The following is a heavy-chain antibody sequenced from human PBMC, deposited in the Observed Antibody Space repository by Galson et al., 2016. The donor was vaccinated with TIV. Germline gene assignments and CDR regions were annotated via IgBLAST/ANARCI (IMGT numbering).Heavy chain of an antibody. CDR1: GFTFSDYG. D-gene: IGHD4-17*01. CDR3: AKDPRLYGDYFLHYFDY. CDR2: ISYDGSDQ. Sequence: SLRLSCAASGFTFSDYGMHWVRQAPGKGLEWVAVISYDGSDQYYAGSVKGRFTISRDNSKNTLYLQMNSLRSYETAMYYCAKDPRLYGDYFLHYFDYWGQGTLVTVSS. V-gene: IGHV3-30*18. J-gene: IGHJ4*02.